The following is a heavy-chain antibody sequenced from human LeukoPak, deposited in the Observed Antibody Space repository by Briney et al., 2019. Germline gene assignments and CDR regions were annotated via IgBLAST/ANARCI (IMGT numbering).Heavy chain of an antibody. V-gene: IGHV3-23*01. CDR3: AKATNSGTSRGSFDY. D-gene: IGHD1-26*01. J-gene: IGHJ4*02. CDR2: ISGSGGST. Sequence: GGSLRLSCAASGFTFNNYAMSCVRQAPGKGLEWVSAISGSGGSTYYADSVKGRFTISRDNSKNTLYLQMYSLGAEDTAVYYCAKATNSGTSRGSFDYWGQGTLVTVSS. CDR1: GFTFNNYA.